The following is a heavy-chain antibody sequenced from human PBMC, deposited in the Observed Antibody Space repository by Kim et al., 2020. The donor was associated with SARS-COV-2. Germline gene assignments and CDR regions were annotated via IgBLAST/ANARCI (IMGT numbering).Heavy chain of an antibody. Sequence: EEPVQGRFTKARDNYKNTRYMQMNGLRAEDTAVYYCAKGQSLVVAATFDYWGQGTLVTVSS. CDR3: AKGQSLVVAATFDY. D-gene: IGHD2-15*01. V-gene: IGHV3-23*01. J-gene: IGHJ4*02.